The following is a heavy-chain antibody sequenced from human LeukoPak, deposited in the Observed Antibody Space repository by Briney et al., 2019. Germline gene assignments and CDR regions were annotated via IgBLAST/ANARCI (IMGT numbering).Heavy chain of an antibody. Sequence: GGSLRLSCAASGFTFSSYGMSWVRQAPGKGLEWVSGISGSGGSTYYADSVKGRFTISRDNSKNTLYLQMNSLRAEDTAVYYCAKDYGDYYDSSGYYYVDAFDIWGQGTMVTVSS. V-gene: IGHV3-23*01. J-gene: IGHJ3*02. D-gene: IGHD3-22*01. CDR2: ISGSGGST. CDR3: AKDYGDYYDSSGYYYVDAFDI. CDR1: GFTFSSYG.